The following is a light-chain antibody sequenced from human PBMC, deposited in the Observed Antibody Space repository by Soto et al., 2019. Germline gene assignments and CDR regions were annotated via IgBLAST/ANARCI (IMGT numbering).Light chain of an antibody. J-gene: IGKJ3*01. Sequence: DIQMTQSPSSLSAFLGDRVTITCRASQGISDYLVWYQQKPGKVPKLLIYAASTLQSGVPPRFSGTGSGTDFTLIISSLQPEDVATYYCQNYYSAPFTFGPGTKVDIK. CDR1: QGISDY. CDR3: QNYYSAPFT. CDR2: AAS. V-gene: IGKV1-27*01.